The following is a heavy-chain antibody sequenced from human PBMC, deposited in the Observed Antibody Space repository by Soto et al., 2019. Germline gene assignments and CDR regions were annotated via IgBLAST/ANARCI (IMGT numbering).Heavy chain of an antibody. CDR2: INHSGST. Sequence: QVQLQQWGAGLLKPSETLSLTCAVYGGSFSGYYWTWIRQPPGTGLEWIGEINHSGSTNYNPSLKSRVTISVDTSKTHFSLKLTSVTAADTAVYYCARDKITGLFDYWVQGTLVTVSS. V-gene: IGHV4-34*01. CDR3: ARDKITGLFDY. D-gene: IGHD2-8*02. CDR1: GGSFSGYY. J-gene: IGHJ4*02.